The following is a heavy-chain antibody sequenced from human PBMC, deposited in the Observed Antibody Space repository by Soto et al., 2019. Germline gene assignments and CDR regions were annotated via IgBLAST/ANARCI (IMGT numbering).Heavy chain of an antibody. V-gene: IGHV3-30*18. J-gene: IGHJ4*02. CDR2: ISYDGGDK. CDR3: AKDTDVVGAAYKFDY. D-gene: IGHD1-26*01. Sequence: GGSLRLSCVASGFSFSRYGMHWVRQAPGKGLEWVAVISYDGGDKYYADSVKGRFTISRDNSKNTLDLQMNSLRGEDTAVYYCAKDTDVVGAAYKFDYWGQGTLVTVSS. CDR1: GFSFSRYG.